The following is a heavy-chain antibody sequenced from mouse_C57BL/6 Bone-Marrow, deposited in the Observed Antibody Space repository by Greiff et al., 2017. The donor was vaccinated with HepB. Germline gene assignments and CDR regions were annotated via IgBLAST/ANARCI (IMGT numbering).Heavy chain of an antibody. V-gene: IGHV5-4*03. CDR3: ARGDDY. J-gene: IGHJ2*01. CDR2: ISDGGSYT. CDR1: GFTFSSYA. Sequence: DVMLVESGGGLVKPGGSLKLSCAASGFTFSSYAMSWVRQTPEKRLEWVATISDGGSYTYYPDNVKGRFTISRDNAKNNLYLQMSHLKSEDTAMYYCARGDDYWGQGTTLTVSS.